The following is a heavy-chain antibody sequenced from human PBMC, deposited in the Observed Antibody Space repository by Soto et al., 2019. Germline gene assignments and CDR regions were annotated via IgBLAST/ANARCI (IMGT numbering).Heavy chain of an antibody. Sequence: QVQLQESGPGLVKPSQTLSLTCTVSGGSISSRGHYWSWIRQHPGKDLEWIGYIHYSGSTHYNPPLKSRLTISVDTSQKQVSLKLRSVTAADTAVYYCARSTGYSGYVPLDYWGQGTLVTVSS. CDR1: GGSISSRGHY. CDR2: IHYSGST. D-gene: IGHD5-12*01. J-gene: IGHJ4*02. CDR3: ARSTGYSGYVPLDY. V-gene: IGHV4-31*03.